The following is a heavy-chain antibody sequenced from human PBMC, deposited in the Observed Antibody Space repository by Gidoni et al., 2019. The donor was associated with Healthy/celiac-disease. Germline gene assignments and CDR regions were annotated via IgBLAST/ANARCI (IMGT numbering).Heavy chain of an antibody. J-gene: IGHJ4*02. CDR2: ISGSGGST. CDR3: AKGVVAATIYFDY. D-gene: IGHD2-15*01. CDR1: GFTFSSYA. Sequence: SGFTFSSYAMSWVRQAPGKGLEWVSAISGSGGSTYYAESVKGRFTISRDNSKNTLYLQMNSLRAEDTAVYYCAKGVVAATIYFDYWGQGTLVTVSS. V-gene: IGHV3-23*01.